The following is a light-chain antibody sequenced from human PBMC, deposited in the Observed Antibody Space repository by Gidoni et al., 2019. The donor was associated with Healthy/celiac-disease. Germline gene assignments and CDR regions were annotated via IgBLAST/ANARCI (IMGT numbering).Light chain of an antibody. V-gene: IGKV3-11*01. J-gene: IGKJ2*01. CDR2: DAS. Sequence: ELVLTQSPATLSLSPGERATLSCRASQSVSSYLAWYQQKPGQAPRLPIYDASNRATGIPARFSGSGSGTDFTLTISSLEPEDFAVYYCQQRSNWPPYTFGQGTKLEIK. CDR3: QQRSNWPPYT. CDR1: QSVSSY.